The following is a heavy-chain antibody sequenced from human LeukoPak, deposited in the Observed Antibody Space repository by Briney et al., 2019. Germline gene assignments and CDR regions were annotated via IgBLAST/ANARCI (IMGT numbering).Heavy chain of an antibody. D-gene: IGHD2-21*02. CDR2: IYYSGST. CDR1: GGSMRSSS. J-gene: IGHJ2*01. Sequence: PSETLSLTCTVSGGSMRSSSWSWIRQPPGKGLEWIGYIYYSGSTNYNPSLKSRVTISIDTSKNQFSLKLSSVTAADTAVYYRARLGLQDLWGRGTLVTVSS. CDR3: ARLGLQDL. V-gene: IGHV4-59*01.